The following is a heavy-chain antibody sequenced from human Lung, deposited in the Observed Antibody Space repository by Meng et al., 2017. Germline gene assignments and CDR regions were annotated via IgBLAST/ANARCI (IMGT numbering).Heavy chain of an antibody. Sequence: QVQLSSPGHVNPSQTLSLPCAISGDSVFSNRAAWNWIRQSQSRGLEWLGRTYYRSKWYSDYATSVRSRITISVDTSKNQFSLKLSSVTAADTAVYYCARGQKGYFDLWGRGTLVTVSS. CDR2: TYYRSKWYS. V-gene: IGHV6-1*01. J-gene: IGHJ2*01. CDR1: GDSVFSNRAA. CDR3: ARGQKGYFDL.